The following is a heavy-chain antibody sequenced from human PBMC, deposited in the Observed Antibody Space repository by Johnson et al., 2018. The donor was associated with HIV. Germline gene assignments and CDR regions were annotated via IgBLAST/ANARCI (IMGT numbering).Heavy chain of an antibody. D-gene: IGHD5-18*01. V-gene: IGHV3-66*01. J-gene: IGHJ3*01. CDR2: IYAGGTT. CDR3: ARDHYIGIRAFDV. CDR1: GFTVSNNY. Sequence: VQLVESGGGLVQFGGSLRLSCEASGFTVSNNYMSWVRQAPGKGLEWVSVIYAGGTTYYADSVKDRFTISRDISKNTLYLQMNSLRTEDTAVYYCARDHYIGIRAFDVWGQGTMVTVSS.